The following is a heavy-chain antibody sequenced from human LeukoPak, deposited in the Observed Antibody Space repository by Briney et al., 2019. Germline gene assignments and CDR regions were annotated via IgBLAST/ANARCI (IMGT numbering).Heavy chain of an antibody. Sequence: SETLSLTCTVSGGSISSYYWSWIRQPAGKGLEWIGRIYTSGSTNYNPSLKSRVTMSVDTSKNQFSLKLSSVTAADTAVYYCARDSGIAAHDAFDIWGQGTMVTVSS. D-gene: IGHD6-6*01. V-gene: IGHV4-4*07. J-gene: IGHJ3*02. CDR1: GGSISSYY. CDR3: ARDSGIAAHDAFDI. CDR2: IYTSGST.